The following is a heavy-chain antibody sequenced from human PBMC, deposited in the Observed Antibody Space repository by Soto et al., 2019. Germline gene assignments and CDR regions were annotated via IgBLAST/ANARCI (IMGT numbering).Heavy chain of an antibody. CDR3: ARRRRYSYEDYYYYGMGV. D-gene: IGHD5-18*01. J-gene: IGHJ6*02. V-gene: IGHV4-39*01. Sequence: SETLSLTCTVSGGSISSSSYYWGWIRQPPGKGLEWIGSIYYSGSAYYNPSLKSRVTISVGTSKNQFSLKLSSVTAADTAVYYCARRRRYSYEDYYYYGMGVWGQGTTVTVSS. CDR2: IYYSGSA. CDR1: GGSISSSSYY.